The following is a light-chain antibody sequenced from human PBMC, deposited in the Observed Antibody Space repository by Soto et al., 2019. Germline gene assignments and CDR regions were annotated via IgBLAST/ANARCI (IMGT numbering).Light chain of an antibody. CDR3: QQSYSTVWT. V-gene: IGKV1-39*01. J-gene: IGKJ1*01. CDR2: AES. Sequence: DIQMTQSPSSLSASVGDRVTITCLASQSISSYLNWYQQKPGKAPKLLIYAESSLQSGVPSRFSGSGSGTDFTLTISSLQPEDFATYYCQQSYSTVWTFGQGTKVEIK. CDR1: QSISSY.